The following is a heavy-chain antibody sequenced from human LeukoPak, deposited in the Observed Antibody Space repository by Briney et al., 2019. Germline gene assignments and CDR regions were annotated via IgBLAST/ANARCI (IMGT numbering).Heavy chain of an antibody. J-gene: IGHJ4*02. CDR3: ARGPNYYDSSGYYFDY. CDR2: ISAYNGNT. CDR1: GYTFTSYG. Sequence: ASVKVSCKASGYTFTSYGISWVRQAPGQGLEWMGWISAYNGNTNYAQKLQGRVTMTTDTSTSTAYMELRSLRSDDTAVYYCARGPNYYDSSGYYFDYWGQGTLVTVSS. D-gene: IGHD3-22*01. V-gene: IGHV1-18*01.